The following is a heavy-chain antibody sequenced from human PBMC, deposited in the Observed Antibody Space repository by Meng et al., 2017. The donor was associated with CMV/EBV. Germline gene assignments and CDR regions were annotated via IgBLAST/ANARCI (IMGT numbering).Heavy chain of an antibody. D-gene: IGHD5-18*01. CDR3: AHRGSYGYHGY. Sequence: ITLKESGPTLVKPPQTLTLTSNLSGFSLSTNGLGVGWIRQPPGKAMEWLALIYSDDDTRYSPSLKSRLTITKDTSKNQVVLTMTNMDPVDTATYYCAHRGSYGYHGYWGQGTLVTVSS. J-gene: IGHJ4*02. CDR2: IYSDDDT. CDR1: GFSLSTNGLG. V-gene: IGHV2-5*02.